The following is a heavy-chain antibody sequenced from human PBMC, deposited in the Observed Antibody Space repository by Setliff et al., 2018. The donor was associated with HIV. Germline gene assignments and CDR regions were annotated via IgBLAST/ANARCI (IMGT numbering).Heavy chain of an antibody. CDR3: GRRTTDY. Sequence: GGSLRLSCEVSGFDFAGDGMQWVRQAPGKGLEWVAFIWFDGSDKTYADSVKGRFTISRDNSKNTLYLEMNSLRTDDTAVYYCGRRTTDYWGQRTLVTVSS. J-gene: IGHJ4*02. CDR2: IWFDGSDK. CDR1: GFDFAGDG. D-gene: IGHD1-1*01. V-gene: IGHV3-30*02.